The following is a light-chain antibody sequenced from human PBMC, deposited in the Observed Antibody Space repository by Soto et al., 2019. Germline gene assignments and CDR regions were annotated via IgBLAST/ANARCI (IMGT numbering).Light chain of an antibody. J-gene: IGKJ4*01. CDR2: WAS. Sequence: IVMTQSPDSLAVSLGERATINCKSSQSLLYSSNNKNYLAWYQQKPGQPPKLLIYWASTRASGVPARFSGSGSGTDFTLTISNLQAEDVAVYYCQQYYSSSVTFGGGTKVDIK. V-gene: IGKV4-1*01. CDR1: QSLLYSSNNKNY. CDR3: QQYYSSSVT.